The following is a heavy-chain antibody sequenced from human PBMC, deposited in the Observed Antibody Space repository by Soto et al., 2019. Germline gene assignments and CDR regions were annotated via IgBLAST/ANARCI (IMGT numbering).Heavy chain of an antibody. V-gene: IGHV1-46*01. J-gene: IGHJ3*02. CDR1: GYIFTNYY. D-gene: IGHD3-3*02. Sequence: ASVKVSCKASGYIFTNYYIHWVRQAPGQGLEWMAIINPLPTSGSTNYAQKFQGRVTMTRNTSISTAYMELSSLRSEDTAVYYCARAWSFSKPLQNPRKDAFDIWGQGTMVTVSS. CDR2: INPLPTSGST. CDR3: ARAWSFSKPLQNPRKDAFDI.